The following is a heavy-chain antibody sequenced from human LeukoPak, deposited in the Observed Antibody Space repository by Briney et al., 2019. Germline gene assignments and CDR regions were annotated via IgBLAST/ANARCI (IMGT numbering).Heavy chain of an antibody. D-gene: IGHD5-18*01. Sequence: GASVQVSCKASGYTFTGYYMHWVRQAPGQGLEWMVRINPNSGGTNYAQKFQGRVTMTRDTSISTACMELSRLRSDDVAVYYVARENRGYSYGSIDYWGQGTLVTVSS. CDR2: INPNSGGT. J-gene: IGHJ4*02. CDR3: ARENRGYSYGSIDY. CDR1: GYTFTGYY. V-gene: IGHV1-2*06.